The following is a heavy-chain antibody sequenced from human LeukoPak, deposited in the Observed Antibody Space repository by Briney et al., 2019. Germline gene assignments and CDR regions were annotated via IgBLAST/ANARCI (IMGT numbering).Heavy chain of an antibody. CDR2: ISAYNGNT. Sequence: GASVKVSCKASGYTFTSYGISWVRQAPGQGLERMGWISAYNGNTNYAQKLQGRVTMTTDTSTSTAYMELRSLRSDDTAVYYCAREEQQLPQYYFDYWGQGTLVTVSS. V-gene: IGHV1-18*01. D-gene: IGHD6-13*01. CDR1: GYTFTSYG. CDR3: AREEQQLPQYYFDY. J-gene: IGHJ4*02.